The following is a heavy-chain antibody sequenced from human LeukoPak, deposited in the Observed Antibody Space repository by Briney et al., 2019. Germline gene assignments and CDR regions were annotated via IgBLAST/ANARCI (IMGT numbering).Heavy chain of an antibody. Sequence: GGSLRLSCAASGFTFGTYAMTWVRQAPGKELEWVSSITSGGHIYYADSVKGRFTISRDNAKNSLYLQMNSLRAEDTAIYYWARGAEYYYDSSGYFPFDYWGQGTLVTVSS. V-gene: IGHV3-21*01. CDR3: ARGAEYYYDSSGYFPFDY. D-gene: IGHD3-22*01. CDR2: ITSGGHI. J-gene: IGHJ4*02. CDR1: GFTFGTYA.